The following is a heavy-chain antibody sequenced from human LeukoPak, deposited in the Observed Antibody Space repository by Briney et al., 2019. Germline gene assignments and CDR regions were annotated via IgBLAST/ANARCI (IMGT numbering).Heavy chain of an antibody. CDR3: ASFYCSGGSCYQYFSYYYMDV. Sequence: SETLSLTCTVSGGSISSRSYYWGWIRQPPGKGLEWIGSIYYSGSTYYNPSLQSRVTISVDTSKNQFSLKLNSVTAADTAVYYCASFYCSGGSCYQYFSYYYMDVWGKGTTVTVSS. D-gene: IGHD2-15*01. J-gene: IGHJ6*03. V-gene: IGHV4-39*01. CDR1: GGSISSRSYY. CDR2: IYYSGST.